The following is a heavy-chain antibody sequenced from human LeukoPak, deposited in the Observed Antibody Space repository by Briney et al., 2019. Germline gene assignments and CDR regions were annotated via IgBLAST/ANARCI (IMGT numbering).Heavy chain of an antibody. D-gene: IGHD4-17*01. V-gene: IGHV4-4*02. CDR1: GGSITSSNW. Sequence: SGTLSLTCAVSGGSITSSNWWGWVRQPPGKGLAWIGEIYHSVSTNYNPSLKSRVTISVDKSKNQFSLKLSSVTAADTAVYYCARAYRTSSVTTPGEFDPWGQGTLVTVSS. J-gene: IGHJ5*02. CDR2: IYHSVST. CDR3: ARAYRTSSVTTPGEFDP.